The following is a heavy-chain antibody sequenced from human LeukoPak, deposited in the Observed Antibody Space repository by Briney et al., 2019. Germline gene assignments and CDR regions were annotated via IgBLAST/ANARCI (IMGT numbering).Heavy chain of an antibody. Sequence: ASVKVSCKATGYSFTGYYMHWVRQAPGQGLEWMGWINPNSGGTSYAQKFQGRVTMTRDTSISTAYMELSRLRSDDTAVYYRARDPQEYCGGGSCYLYYFDYWGQGTLVTVSS. CDR3: ARDPQEYCGGGSCYLYYFDY. CDR1: GYSFTGYY. J-gene: IGHJ4*02. CDR2: INPNSGGT. D-gene: IGHD2-15*01. V-gene: IGHV1-2*02.